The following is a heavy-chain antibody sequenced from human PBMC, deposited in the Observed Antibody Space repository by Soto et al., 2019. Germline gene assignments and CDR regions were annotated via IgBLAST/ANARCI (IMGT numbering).Heavy chain of an antibody. Sequence: EVQLLESGGGLVQPGGSLRLSCAASRFTFSSFAMSWVRQAPGKGLEWVSGISAGGGSTYYADSVKGRFSISRDNSKNTVYLQMNSLRAEDTAVYYCAKVWTYYYSIDVWGNGTTVTVSS. CDR1: RFTFSSFA. CDR3: AKVWTYYYSIDV. V-gene: IGHV3-23*01. CDR2: ISAGGGST. J-gene: IGHJ6*03. D-gene: IGHD2-21*01.